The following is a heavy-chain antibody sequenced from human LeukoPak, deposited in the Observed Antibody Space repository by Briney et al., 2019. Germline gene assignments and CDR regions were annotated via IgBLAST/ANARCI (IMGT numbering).Heavy chain of an antibody. CDR3: VRGRRFLRFFDY. Sequence: SETLSLTCAVYGGSFSGYYWTWIRQSPEKGLEWIGEINHSGSSKFNPSFKSRGTLSVDTSKNQFHLELTSVTATDTGVYCCVRGRRFLRFFDYWGQGTLVTVSS. D-gene: IGHD3-3*01. CDR1: GGSFSGYY. J-gene: IGHJ4*02. CDR2: INHSGSS. V-gene: IGHV4-34*01.